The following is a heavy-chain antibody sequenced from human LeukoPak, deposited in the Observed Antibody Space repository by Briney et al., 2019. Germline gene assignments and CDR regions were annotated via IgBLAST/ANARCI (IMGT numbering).Heavy chain of an antibody. V-gene: IGHV4-59*01. Sequence: SETLSLTCTVSGGSISSYYWSWIRQPPGKGLGWIGYIYYSGSTNYNPSLKSRVTISVDTSKTQFSLKLSSVTAADTAVYYCARGAGSSWYNWFDPWGQGTLVTVSS. CDR1: GGSISSYY. J-gene: IGHJ5*02. D-gene: IGHD6-13*01. CDR3: ARGAGSSWYNWFDP. CDR2: IYYSGST.